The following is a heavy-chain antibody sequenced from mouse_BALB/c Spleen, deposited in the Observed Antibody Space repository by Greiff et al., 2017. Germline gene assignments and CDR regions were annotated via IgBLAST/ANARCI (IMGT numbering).Heavy chain of an antibody. CDR1: GFTFSSYA. CDR3: ARPYYYGSSRYYFDY. Sequence: EVKVVESGGGLVKPGGSLKLSCAASGFTFSSYAMSWVRQTPDKRLEWVATISSGGSYTYYPDSVKGRFTISRDNAKNTLYLQMSSLKSEDTAMYYCARPYYYGSSRYYFDYWGQGTTLTVSS. V-gene: IGHV5-6*03. D-gene: IGHD1-1*01. CDR2: ISSGGSYT. J-gene: IGHJ2*01.